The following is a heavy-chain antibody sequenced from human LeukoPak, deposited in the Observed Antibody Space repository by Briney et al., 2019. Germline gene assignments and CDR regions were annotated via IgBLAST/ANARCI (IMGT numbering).Heavy chain of an antibody. CDR3: AGAPPTRTSAMTTVTTIGGSLDY. J-gene: IGHJ4*02. CDR1: GDSISSYY. D-gene: IGHD4-17*01. V-gene: IGHV4-59*01. Sequence: SETLSLTCTVSGDSISSYYWSWIWQPPGQGLDWIGYISYNGSTNYNPSLKSRLTISLDTSKDQFSLRLSSVTAADTAVYFCAGAPPTRTSAMTTVTTIGGSLDYWGQGTLVTVSS. CDR2: ISYNGST.